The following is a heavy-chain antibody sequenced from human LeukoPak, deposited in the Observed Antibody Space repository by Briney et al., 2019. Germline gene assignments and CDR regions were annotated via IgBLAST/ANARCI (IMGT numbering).Heavy chain of an antibody. J-gene: IGHJ4*02. Sequence: GGSLRLSCAASGFTFSSYAMHWVRQAPGKGLEWVAVISYDGSNKYYADSVNGRFTISRDNSKNTLYLQMNSLRAEDTAVYYCARDYYDSSGYPKNDYWGQGTLVTVSS. D-gene: IGHD3-22*01. CDR2: ISYDGSNK. V-gene: IGHV3-30-3*01. CDR3: ARDYYDSSGYPKNDY. CDR1: GFTFSSYA.